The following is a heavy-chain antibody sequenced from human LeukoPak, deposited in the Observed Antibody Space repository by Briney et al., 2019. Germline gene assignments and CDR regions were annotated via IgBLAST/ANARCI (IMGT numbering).Heavy chain of an antibody. CDR3: AKDGLWFGIDY. Sequence: GGSLRLSCAAPGFTFSSYAMSWVRQAPGKGLEWVSAISGSGGSTYYAASVKGRFTISRDNSKNTLYLQMNSLRAEDTAVYYCAKDGLWFGIDYWGQGTLVTVSS. CDR2: ISGSGGST. V-gene: IGHV3-23*01. CDR1: GFTFSSYA. D-gene: IGHD3-10*01. J-gene: IGHJ4*02.